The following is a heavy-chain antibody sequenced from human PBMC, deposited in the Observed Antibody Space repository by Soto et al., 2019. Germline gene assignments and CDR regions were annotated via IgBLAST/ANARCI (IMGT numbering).Heavy chain of an antibody. J-gene: IGHJ4*02. CDR3: ARVEYTYNYRGLDY. CDR1: GGSFRGYY. V-gene: IGHV4-34*01. D-gene: IGHD3-16*01. Sequence: VQLQQCGTGLLKPSETLSLTCAVYGGSFRGYYWTWIRQPPGKGLEWIGEIDHSGSTNYNPSLKSRVTISVDTSKNQFSLKLASVTAADTAVYYCARVEYTYNYRGLDYWGQGTLVTVSS. CDR2: IDHSGST.